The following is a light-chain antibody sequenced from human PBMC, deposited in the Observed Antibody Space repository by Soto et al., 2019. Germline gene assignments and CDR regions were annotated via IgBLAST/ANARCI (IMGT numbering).Light chain of an antibody. Sequence: EVVLTQSPGTLSLSPGERATLSCRTSQSVTSNFLSWFQQKPGQPPRLLIYGASRRAAGTPDRFSGSGSGTDFALIISRLEPEDSSVYQCQLYGSYTFTFGQGNKLEI. CDR1: QSVTSNF. CDR3: QLYGSYTFT. CDR2: GAS. J-gene: IGKJ2*01. V-gene: IGKV3-20*01.